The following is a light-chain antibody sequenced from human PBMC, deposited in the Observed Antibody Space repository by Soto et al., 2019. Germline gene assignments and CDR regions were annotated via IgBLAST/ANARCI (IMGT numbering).Light chain of an antibody. J-gene: IGLJ3*02. CDR2: EVI. CDR3: SSYTGSNFRV. CDR1: SSDVGGHNY. V-gene: IGLV2-8*01. Sequence: QSALTQPPSASGSPGQSVTISCTGTSSDVGGHNYVSWYQQHPGKAPKLMIYEVIRRPSGVPDRFSGSKSGNTASLTVSGLQAEDEADYYCSSYTGSNFRVFGGGTKLTVL.